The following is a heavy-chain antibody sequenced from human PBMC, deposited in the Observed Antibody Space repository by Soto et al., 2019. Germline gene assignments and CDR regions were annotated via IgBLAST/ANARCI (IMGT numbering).Heavy chain of an antibody. Sequence: LGGSLRLSCAASGFTFSSYAMSWVRQAPGKGLEWVSGISVSGSSTYHADSVKGRFTISRDNSKNTLYLQMNSLRAEDTAVYYCAKEGYDVWSGYHPFDYWGQGTLVTVSS. CDR1: GFTFSSYA. D-gene: IGHD3-3*01. CDR3: AKEGYDVWSGYHPFDY. J-gene: IGHJ4*02. V-gene: IGHV3-23*01. CDR2: ISVSGSST.